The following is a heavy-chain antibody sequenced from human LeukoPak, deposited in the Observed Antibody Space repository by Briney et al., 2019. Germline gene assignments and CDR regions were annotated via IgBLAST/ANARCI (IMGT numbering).Heavy chain of an antibody. Sequence: PGGSLRLSCAASGFTFNSYDMHWVRHTIGKGLEWVSGIGTAGDTYYAGSVKGRSTISRENAKNSLYLQMNNLRAEDTAVYYCARSRTDTYYGMDVWGQGTTVTVSS. V-gene: IGHV3-13*01. CDR1: GFTFNSYD. CDR2: IGTAGDT. J-gene: IGHJ6*02. CDR3: ARSRTDTYYGMDV. D-gene: IGHD3/OR15-3a*01.